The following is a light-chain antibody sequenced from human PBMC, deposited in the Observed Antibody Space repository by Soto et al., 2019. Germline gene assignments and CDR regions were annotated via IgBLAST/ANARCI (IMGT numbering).Light chain of an antibody. CDR1: RSDIGDSNF. V-gene: IGLV2-14*01. CDR3: ASFGSGTILV. J-gene: IGLJ1*01. CDR2: EVN. Sequence: QSALTQPASVSGSPGQSVTISCTGPRSDIGDSNFISWYQHSPGKAPRLLIYEVNNRPSGVSKRFSGSKAGNTASLTISGLLDDGEADYFCASFGSGTILVLGSGTKLTVL.